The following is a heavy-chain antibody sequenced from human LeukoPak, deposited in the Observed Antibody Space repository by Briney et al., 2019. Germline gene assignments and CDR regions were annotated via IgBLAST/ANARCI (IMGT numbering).Heavy chain of an antibody. V-gene: IGHV4-39*07. CDR3: ARVALLWFREPGYFDY. CDR1: GGSISSSSYY. Sequence: SETLSLTCTVSGGSISSSSYYWGWIRQPPGKGLEWIGSIYYSGSTYYNPSLKSRVTISVDTSKNQFSLKLSSVTAADTAVYYCARVALLWFREPGYFDYWGQGTLVTVSS. J-gene: IGHJ4*02. D-gene: IGHD3-10*01. CDR2: IYYSGST.